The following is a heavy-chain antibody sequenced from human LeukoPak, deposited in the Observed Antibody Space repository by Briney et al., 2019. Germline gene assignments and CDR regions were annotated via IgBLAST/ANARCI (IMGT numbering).Heavy chain of an antibody. J-gene: IGHJ6*02. CDR2: IIPILGIA. CDR1: GGTFSSYA. V-gene: IGHV1-69*04. CDR3: ASGGGYGDQYGMDV. D-gene: IGHD4-17*01. Sequence: SVKVSCKASGGTFSSYAISWVRQAPGQGLEWMGRIIPILGIANYAQKFQGRVTITADKSTSTAYMELSSLRSEDTAVYYCASGGGYGDQYGMDVWGQGTTVTVSS.